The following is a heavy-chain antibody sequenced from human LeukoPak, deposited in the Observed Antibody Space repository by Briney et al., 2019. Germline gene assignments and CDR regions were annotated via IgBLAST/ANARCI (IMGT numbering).Heavy chain of an antibody. J-gene: IGHJ6*02. D-gene: IGHD3-10*01. CDR1: GGSLSNYY. Sequence: SETLSLTCTVSGGSLSNYYWSWIRQPPGKGLEWMGDVYYSGSTNYYPSLKSRVAISIDTSKNQFSLKLGSVTAADTAMYYCARAPPYYYGSGSLGSYHYGMDVWGQGTTVTVSS. V-gene: IGHV4-59*01. CDR2: VYYSGST. CDR3: ARAPPYYYGSGSLGSYHYGMDV.